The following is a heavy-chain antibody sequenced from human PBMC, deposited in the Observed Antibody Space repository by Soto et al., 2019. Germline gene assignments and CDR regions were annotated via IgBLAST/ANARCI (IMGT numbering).Heavy chain of an antibody. V-gene: IGHV3-74*01. CDR2: INSDGSIT. D-gene: IGHD1-26*01. CDR1: GFTFGGYC. CDR3: ARVGATTWY. Sequence: XGSLRLACAASGFTFGGYCMDWVRQVPGKGLVWVSRINSDGSITGYADSVKGRFTISRENAKNTLYLQMSNLRVEDTAVYFCARVGATTWYWGQGTLVTVSS. J-gene: IGHJ4*02.